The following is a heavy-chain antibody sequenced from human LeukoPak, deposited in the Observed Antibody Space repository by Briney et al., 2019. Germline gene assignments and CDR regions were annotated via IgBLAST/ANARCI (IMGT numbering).Heavy chain of an antibody. CDR3: AASIVVVPAAIGYYYGMDV. D-gene: IGHD2-2*01. Sequence: GRSLRLSCAASGFTFSSYGMHWVRQAPGKGLEWVAVISYDGSNKYYADSVKGRFTISRDNSKNTLYLQMNSLRAEDTAVYYCAASIVVVPAAIGYYYGMDVWGQGTTVTVSS. V-gene: IGHV3-30*03. CDR1: GFTFSSYG. CDR2: ISYDGSNK. J-gene: IGHJ6*02.